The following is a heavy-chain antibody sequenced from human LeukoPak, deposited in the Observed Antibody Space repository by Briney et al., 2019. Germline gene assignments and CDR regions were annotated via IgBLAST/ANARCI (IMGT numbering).Heavy chain of an antibody. CDR3: ARQSSFDY. V-gene: IGHV4-39*01. Sequence: SETLSLTCTVSGGSISSSSYYWGWIRQPPGRGLEWIGSIYYSGSTYYNPSLKSRVTISVDTSKNQFSLKLSSVTAADTAVYYCARQSSFDYWGQGTLVTVSS. CDR2: IYYSGST. J-gene: IGHJ4*02. CDR1: GGSISSSSYY.